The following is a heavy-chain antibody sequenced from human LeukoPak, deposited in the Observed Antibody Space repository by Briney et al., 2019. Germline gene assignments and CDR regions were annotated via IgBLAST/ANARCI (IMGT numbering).Heavy chain of an antibody. CDR3: ARETEYYGSGSYYIGY. CDR2: IHSGGST. V-gene: IGHV3-53*01. J-gene: IGHJ4*02. Sequence: PGGSLRPSCAASGFTVSNNYMSWVRQAPGKGLEWLSVIHSGGSTYYADSVKGRFTISRDDAKNTLYLQMNSLRAEDTAVYYCARETEYYGSGSYYIGYWGQGTLVTVSS. CDR1: GFTVSNNY. D-gene: IGHD3-10*01.